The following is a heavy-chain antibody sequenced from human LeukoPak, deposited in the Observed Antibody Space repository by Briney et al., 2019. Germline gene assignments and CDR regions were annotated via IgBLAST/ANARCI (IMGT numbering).Heavy chain of an antibody. V-gene: IGHV4-34*01. CDR2: INHSGST. D-gene: IGHD3-22*01. J-gene: IGHJ4*02. CDR3: ATTRSSGLDY. Sequence: PSETLSLTCAVYGGSFSGYYWSWIRQPPGKGLEWIGEINHSGSTNYNPSLKSRVTISVDTSKNQFSLKLSSVTAADTAVYYCATTRSSGLDYWGQGTLVTVPS. CDR1: GGSFSGYY.